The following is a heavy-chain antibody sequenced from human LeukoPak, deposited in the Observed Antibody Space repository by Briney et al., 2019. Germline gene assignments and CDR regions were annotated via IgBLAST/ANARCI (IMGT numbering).Heavy chain of an antibody. J-gene: IGHJ5*02. CDR2: IRNSGIT. D-gene: IGHD6-13*01. CDR3: ARWAGAGERRENWFDP. V-gene: IGHV4-59*01. Sequence: PETLSLTCTVSGGSIRSYYWRCVRQSPGKGLERIGDIRNSGITNYHPSLKSRVTMSVDTSKNQFSLKLSAVTAADTAVYYCARWAGAGERRENWFDPWGQGTLVTVSS. CDR1: GGSIRSYY.